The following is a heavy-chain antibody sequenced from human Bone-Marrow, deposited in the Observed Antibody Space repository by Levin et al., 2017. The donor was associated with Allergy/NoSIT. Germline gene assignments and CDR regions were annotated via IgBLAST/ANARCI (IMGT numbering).Heavy chain of an antibody. V-gene: IGHV1-46*01. CDR3: ARYGTITMVRGVNGAFDI. CDR2: INPSGGST. J-gene: IGHJ3*02. CDR1: GYTFTSYY. Sequence: ASVKVSCKASGYTFTSYYMHWVRQAPGQGLEWMGIINPSGGSTSYAQKFQGRVTMTRDTSTSTVYMELSSLRSEDTAVYYCARYGTITMVRGVNGAFDIWGQGTMVTVSS. D-gene: IGHD3-10*01.